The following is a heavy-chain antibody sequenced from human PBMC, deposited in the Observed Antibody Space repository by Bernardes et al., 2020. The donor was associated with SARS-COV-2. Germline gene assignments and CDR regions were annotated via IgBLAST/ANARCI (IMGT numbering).Heavy chain of an antibody. V-gene: IGHV3-23*01. CDR3: AKGRDSGYLVPFDY. D-gene: IGHD3-22*01. CDR1: GFTFGSRA. Sequence: GGSLRLSCVVSGFTFGSRAMSWLRQAPGRGLEWVSSISGGAEMTYYADSVKGRFTISRDNSKNTLYLQMDCLRAEDTAVYYCAKGRDSGYLVPFDYWGQGTLVTVSS. J-gene: IGHJ4*02. CDR2: ISGGAEMT.